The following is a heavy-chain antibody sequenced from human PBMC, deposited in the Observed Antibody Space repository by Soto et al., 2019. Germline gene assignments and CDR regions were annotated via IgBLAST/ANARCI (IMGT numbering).Heavy chain of an antibody. J-gene: IGHJ3*02. Sequence: DVQLVESGGGLVQPGRSLRLSCAASGFTFDDYAMHWVRQAPGKGLEWVSGISWNSGSIGYADSVKGRFTISRDNAKNSLYLQMNSLRAEDTALYYCAKAATVTIDGAFDIWGQGTMVTVSS. D-gene: IGHD4-17*01. V-gene: IGHV3-9*01. CDR3: AKAATVTIDGAFDI. CDR1: GFTFDDYA. CDR2: ISWNSGSI.